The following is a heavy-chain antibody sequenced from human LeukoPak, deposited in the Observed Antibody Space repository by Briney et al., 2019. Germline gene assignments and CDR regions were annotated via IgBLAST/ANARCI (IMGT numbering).Heavy chain of an antibody. V-gene: IGHV3-23*01. J-gene: IGHJ4*02. CDR3: VKASVLDYYDSSGYYSPNSFDD. Sequence: PGGSLRLSCAASGFTFSSYGMNWVRQAPGKGLEWVSGISGSGGRTYHADSVKGRFTISRDNSKNTLNLRMNSLRAEDTAVYYCVKASVLDYYDSSGYYSPNSFDDWGQGTLVTVSS. CDR2: ISGSGGRT. CDR1: GFTFSSYG. D-gene: IGHD3-22*01.